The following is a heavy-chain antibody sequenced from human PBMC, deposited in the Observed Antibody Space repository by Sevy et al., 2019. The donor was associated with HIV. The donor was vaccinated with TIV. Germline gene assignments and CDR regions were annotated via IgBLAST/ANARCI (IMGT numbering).Heavy chain of an antibody. CDR2: ITSSGAYT. CDR3: ARDFEY. J-gene: IGHJ4*02. Sequence: GGYLRLSCVGSGFTFSTHIMNWVRQAPGKGLEWVSCITSSGAYTYYADSVRGRFTVSRDNSQDSLYLQMNSLRAEDTAFYYCARDFEYWGQGALVTVSS. CDR1: GFTFSTHI. V-gene: IGHV3-21*01.